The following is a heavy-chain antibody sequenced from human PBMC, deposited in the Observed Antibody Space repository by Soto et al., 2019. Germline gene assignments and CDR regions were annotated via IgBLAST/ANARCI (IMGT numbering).Heavy chain of an antibody. Sequence: SVKVSCKASGGTFSSYTISWVRQAPGQGLEWMGRIIPKDGIANYAQKFQGRVTMTEDTSTDTAYTELSSLRSEDTAVYYCATDGWSHAFDIWGQGTMVTVSS. D-gene: IGHD2-2*03. CDR2: IIPKDGIA. CDR1: GGTFSSYT. J-gene: IGHJ3*02. V-gene: IGHV1-69*04. CDR3: ATDGWSHAFDI.